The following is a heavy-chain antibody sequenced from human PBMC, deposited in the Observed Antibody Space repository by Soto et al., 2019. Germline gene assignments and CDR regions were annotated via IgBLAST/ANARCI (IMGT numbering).Heavy chain of an antibody. CDR3: TRASTNDHDYGDYPDY. D-gene: IGHD4-17*01. Sequence: EVQLVESGGGLVQPGRSLRLSCTASGFTFGDYAMSWFRQAPGKGLEWVGFIRSKAYGGTTEYAASVKGRFTISRDDSKSIAYLQMNSLKTEDTAVYYCTRASTNDHDYGDYPDYWGQGTLVTVSS. V-gene: IGHV3-49*03. CDR2: IRSKAYGGTT. CDR1: GFTFGDYA. J-gene: IGHJ4*02.